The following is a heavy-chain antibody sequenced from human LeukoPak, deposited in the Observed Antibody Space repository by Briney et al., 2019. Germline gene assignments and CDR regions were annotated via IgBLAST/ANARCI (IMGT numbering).Heavy chain of an antibody. J-gene: IGHJ4*02. V-gene: IGHV3-33*01. CDR1: GFIFSNYG. D-gene: IGHD3-10*01. CDR3: ARELYTYYLDS. Sequence: GGSLRLSCTASGFIFSNYGMHWVRQAPGKGLERVAVIWYDGSHKYFADSVKGRFTISRDNSKNTLYLQMSSLRAEDTGVYYCARELYTYYLDSWGQGTLVTVSS. CDR2: IWYDGSHK.